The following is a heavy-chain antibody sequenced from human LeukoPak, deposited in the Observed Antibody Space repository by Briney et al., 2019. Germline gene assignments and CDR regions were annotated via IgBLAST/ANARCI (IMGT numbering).Heavy chain of an antibody. CDR1: GYNFNSHW. CDR3: ARVSWIGGYFAY. Sequence: GESLKISCQVSGYNFNSHWIGWVRQMPGKGLEWMGIIYPGDSETRYSPSFQGQVTISADKSITTAYLQWSSLKASDTAIFYCARVSWIGGYFAYWGQGTLVTVSS. V-gene: IGHV5-51*01. D-gene: IGHD3-22*01. CDR2: IYPGDSET. J-gene: IGHJ4*02.